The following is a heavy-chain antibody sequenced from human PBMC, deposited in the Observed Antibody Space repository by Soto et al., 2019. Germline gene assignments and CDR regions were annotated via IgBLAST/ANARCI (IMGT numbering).Heavy chain of an antibody. CDR1: CGSISSYY. J-gene: IGHJ6*02. V-gene: IGHV4-4*07. CDR2: IYTSGST. D-gene: IGHD3-16*01. CDR3: ARGGATPVWYYYYGMDV. Sequence: PSETLSLTCTVSCGSISSYYWSWIRQPAGKGLEWIGRIYTSGSTNYNPSLKSRVTMSVDTSKNQFSLKLSSVTAADTAVYYCARGGATPVWYYYYGMDVWGQGTTVTVSS.